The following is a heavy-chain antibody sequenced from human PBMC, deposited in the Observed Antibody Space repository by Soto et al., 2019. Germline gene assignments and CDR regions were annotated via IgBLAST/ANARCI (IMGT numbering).Heavy chain of an antibody. CDR1: GGSISSPDHH. Sequence: QVQLQESGPGLVKPSQTLSLTCTVSGGSISSPDHHWPWIRQSPGKGLEWIGAIYYSASTYYNPSRESRLRISVDTSKNQFSLRLTSVTAADTAVYYCARDSRTPSGGMDVWGQGTTVTVSS. CDR3: ARDSRTPSGGMDV. J-gene: IGHJ6*02. V-gene: IGHV4-30-4*01. CDR2: IYYSAST.